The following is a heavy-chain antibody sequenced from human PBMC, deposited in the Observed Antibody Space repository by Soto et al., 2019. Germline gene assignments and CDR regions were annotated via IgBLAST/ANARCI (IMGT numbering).Heavy chain of an antibody. Sequence: SVKFSCKTSGGTFXXXXISWLRQAPGQGREWRGGIIPICGTANYAQKFQGRVTITADESTSTAYMELSSVRSEDTAVYYCARLPHQGPFDYWGQGTLVNVSS. CDR2: IIPICGTA. CDR3: ARLPHQGPFDY. V-gene: IGHV1-69*13. J-gene: IGHJ4*02. CDR1: GGTFXXXX.